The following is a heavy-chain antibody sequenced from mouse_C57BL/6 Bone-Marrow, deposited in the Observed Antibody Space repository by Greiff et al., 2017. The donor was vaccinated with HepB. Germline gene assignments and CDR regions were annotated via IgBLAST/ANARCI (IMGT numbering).Heavy chain of an antibody. D-gene: IGHD2-2*01. CDR1: GYTFTSYW. J-gene: IGHJ4*01. CDR2: INPSSGYT. V-gene: IGHV1-7*01. CDR3: ADGYDPLAMDY. Sequence: QVQLQQSGAELAKPGASVMLSCKASGYTFTSYWMHWVKQRPGQGLEWIGYINPSSGYTKYNQKFKDKATLTADKSSSTAYMQLSSLTYEDSAVYYCADGYDPLAMDYWGQGTSVTVSS.